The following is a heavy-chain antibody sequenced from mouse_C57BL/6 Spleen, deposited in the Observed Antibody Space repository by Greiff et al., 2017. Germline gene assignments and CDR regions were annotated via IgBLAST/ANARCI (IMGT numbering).Heavy chain of an antibody. CDR1: GYSFTGYF. V-gene: IGHV1-20*01. CDR3: ARWSYDYDVPYAMDY. Sequence: VQLKESGPELVKPGDSVKISCKASGYSFTGYFMNWVMQSHGKSLEWIGRINPYNGDTFYNQKFKGKATLTVDKSSSTAHMELRSLTSEDSAVYYCARWSYDYDVPYAMDYWGQGTSVTVSS. D-gene: IGHD2-4*01. CDR2: INPYNGDT. J-gene: IGHJ4*01.